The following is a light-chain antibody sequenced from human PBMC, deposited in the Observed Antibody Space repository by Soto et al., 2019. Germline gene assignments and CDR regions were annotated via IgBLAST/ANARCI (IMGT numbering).Light chain of an antibody. J-gene: IGLJ2*01. Sequence: QPVLTQPPSVSGAPGQRVTISCTGSSSNIGAGYDVHWYQQLPGTAPKLLIYGNSNRPSGVPDRFSGSKSGTSASLAITGLQAEDEADYYCQSYDSSLDVVFGGVTKLTVL. CDR3: QSYDSSLDVV. CDR2: GNS. V-gene: IGLV1-40*01. CDR1: SSNIGAGYD.